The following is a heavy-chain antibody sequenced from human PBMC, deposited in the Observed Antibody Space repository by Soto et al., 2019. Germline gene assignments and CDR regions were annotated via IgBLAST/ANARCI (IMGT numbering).Heavy chain of an antibody. CDR2: IIPIFGTA. CDR3: ARDHTYYYDSSGPFDY. V-gene: IGHV1-69*13. Sequence: ASVKVSCKASGGTFSSYAISWVRQAPGQGLEWMGGIIPIFGTANYAQKFQGRVTITADESTSTAYMELSSLRSEDTAVYYCARDHTYYYDSSGPFDYWGQGTLVTVS. J-gene: IGHJ4*02. D-gene: IGHD3-22*01. CDR1: GGTFSSYA.